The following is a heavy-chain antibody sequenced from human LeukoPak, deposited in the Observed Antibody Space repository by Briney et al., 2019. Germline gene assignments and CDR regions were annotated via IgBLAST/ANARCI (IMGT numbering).Heavy chain of an antibody. J-gene: IGHJ4*02. Sequence: GGSLRLSCAASGFTFSSYEMNWVRQAPGKGLEWVSYISSSGSTIYYADSVKGRFTISRDNAKNSLYLQMNSLRAKDTAVYYCAVGQWLVGNYWGQGTLVTVSS. V-gene: IGHV3-48*03. D-gene: IGHD6-19*01. CDR2: ISSSGSTI. CDR3: AVGQWLVGNY. CDR1: GFTFSSYE.